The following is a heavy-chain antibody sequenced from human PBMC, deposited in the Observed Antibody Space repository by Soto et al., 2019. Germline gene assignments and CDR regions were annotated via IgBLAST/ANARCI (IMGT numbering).Heavy chain of an antibody. D-gene: IGHD2-15*01. CDR2: ISGSGGST. CDR1: GFTFSSYA. Sequence: GGSLSLSCAASGFTFSSYAMSWVRQAPGKGLEWVSAISGSGGSTYYADSVKGRFTISRDNSKNTLYLQMNSLRAEDTAVYYCAKVKYCSGGSCYSGAAYYYYYYMDVWGKGTTVTVSS. CDR3: AKVKYCSGGSCYSGAAYYYYYYMDV. J-gene: IGHJ6*03. V-gene: IGHV3-23*01.